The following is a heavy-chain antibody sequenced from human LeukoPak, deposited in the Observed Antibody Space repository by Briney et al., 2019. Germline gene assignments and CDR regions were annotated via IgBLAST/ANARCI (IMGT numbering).Heavy chain of an antibody. J-gene: IGHJ5*02. D-gene: IGHD2-21*02. CDR3: RVCGGGCSLIDT. CDR1: DLPVRSNY. CDR2: ISRDSST. V-gene: IGHV3-53*01. Sequence: GGSLRLSCAASDLPVRSNYMSWVRQAPGKGLECVSYISRDSSTTYAASVKGRFTTSRDNSGNTLYLQMNNLKTEDTAVYYCRVCGGGCSLIDTWGQGTLVTVSS.